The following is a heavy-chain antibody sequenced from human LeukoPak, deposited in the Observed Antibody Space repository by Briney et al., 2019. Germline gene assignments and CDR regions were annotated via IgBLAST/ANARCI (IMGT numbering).Heavy chain of an antibody. Sequence: GGSLRLSCAASGFNFSDYSMSWVRQAPGKGLEWVSYISSSSSTIYYADSVKGRFTISRDNAKNSLYLQMNSLRAEDTAVYYCARKAGEFDYWGQGTLVTVSS. J-gene: IGHJ4*02. V-gene: IGHV3-48*01. CDR2: ISSSSSTI. CDR3: ARKAGEFDY. D-gene: IGHD3-10*01. CDR1: GFNFSDYS.